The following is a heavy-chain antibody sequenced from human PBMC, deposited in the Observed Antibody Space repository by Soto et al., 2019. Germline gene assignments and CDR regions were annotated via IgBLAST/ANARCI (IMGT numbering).Heavy chain of an antibody. CDR1: GFTFSSYS. CDR3: ARVFSDPRYGMDV. V-gene: IGHV3-21*01. Sequence: LRLSCAASGFTFSSYSMNWVRQAPGKGLEWVSSISSSSSYIYYADSVKGRFTISRDNAKNSLYLQMNSLRAEDTAVYYCARVFSDPRYGMDVWGQGTTLTFSS. CDR2: ISSSSSYI. J-gene: IGHJ6*02. D-gene: IGHD3-10*02.